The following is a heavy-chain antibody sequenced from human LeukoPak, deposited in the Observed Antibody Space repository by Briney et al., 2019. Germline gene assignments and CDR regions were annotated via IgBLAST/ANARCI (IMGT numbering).Heavy chain of an antibody. V-gene: IGHV3-7*01. Sequence: PGGSLRLSCAASGFTFSRKWMSWVRQAPGKGLEWVANIKQDGSEKDYVDSAKGRFTISRDNANNSLYLQTNSLRAEDTAVYYCARGGHDFWSGYYLDYWGQGTLVTVSS. CDR1: GFTFSRKW. CDR3: ARGGHDFWSGYYLDY. CDR2: IKQDGSEK. D-gene: IGHD3-3*01. J-gene: IGHJ4*02.